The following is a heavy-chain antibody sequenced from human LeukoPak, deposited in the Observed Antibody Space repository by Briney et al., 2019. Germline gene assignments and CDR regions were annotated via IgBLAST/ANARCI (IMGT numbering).Heavy chain of an antibody. V-gene: IGHV4-59*12. CDR3: ARGGYCSSTSCYYSY. D-gene: IGHD2-2*03. J-gene: IGHJ4*02. CDR1: GGSISGFY. Sequence: SETLSLTCTVSGGSISGFYWSWIRQPPGKGLEWIGYIYYSGSTNYNPSLKSRVTISVDTSKNQFSLKLSSVTAADTAVYYCARGGYCSSTSCYYSYWGQGTLVTVSS. CDR2: IYYSGST.